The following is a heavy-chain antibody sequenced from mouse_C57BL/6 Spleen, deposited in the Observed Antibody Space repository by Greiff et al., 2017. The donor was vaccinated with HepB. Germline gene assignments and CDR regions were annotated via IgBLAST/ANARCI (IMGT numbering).Heavy chain of an antibody. CDR1: GFTFSDYY. Sequence: EVKLVESGGGLVQPGGSLKLSCAASGFTFSDYYMYWVRQTPEKRLEWVAYISNGGGSTYYPDTVKGRFTISRDNAKNTLYLQMSRLKSEDTAMYYCARYYYGGAMDYWGQRTSVTVSS. CDR2: ISNGGGST. J-gene: IGHJ4*01. D-gene: IGHD1-1*01. CDR3: ARYYYGGAMDY. V-gene: IGHV5-12*01.